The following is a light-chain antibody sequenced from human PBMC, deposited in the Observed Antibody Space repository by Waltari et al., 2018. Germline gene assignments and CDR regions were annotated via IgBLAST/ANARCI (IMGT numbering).Light chain of an antibody. Sequence: EIVMTQSPATLSVSPGERATLSRRASQSVSNKLAWYQQRPGQPPRLLIYGASTRATDIPARFSGSGSGTEFTLTISSMQSEDFAVYYCQQYNNWPPFTFGPGTKVDIK. CDR2: GAS. V-gene: IGKV3-15*01. J-gene: IGKJ3*01. CDR3: QQYNNWPPFT. CDR1: QSVSNK.